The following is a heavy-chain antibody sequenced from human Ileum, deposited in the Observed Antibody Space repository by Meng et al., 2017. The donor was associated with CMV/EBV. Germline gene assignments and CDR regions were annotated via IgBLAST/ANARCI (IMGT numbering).Heavy chain of an antibody. CDR3: ARVGNTLSVSYFDY. CDR2: ITPIFGTT. D-gene: IGHD3-10*01. Sequence: VQLGQSGADVKEPGSSVRVSCQASGGTFTNYAIHWVRQAPGQGLEWMGGITPIFGTTNYAQKFHGRVTITADESTSTAYMELISLTFEDTAKYYCARVGNTLSVSYFDYWGQGTLVTVSS. V-gene: IGHV1-69*12. CDR1: GGTFTNYA. J-gene: IGHJ4*02.